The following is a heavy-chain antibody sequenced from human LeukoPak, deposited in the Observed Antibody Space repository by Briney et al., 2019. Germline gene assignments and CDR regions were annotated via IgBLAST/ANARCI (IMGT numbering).Heavy chain of an antibody. V-gene: IGHV3-48*03. J-gene: IGHJ6*02. D-gene: IGHD2/OR15-2a*01. CDR1: GFTFSSYE. CDR3: ARIGTTTRGPAGLDV. CDR2: IASGGGANR. Sequence: GGSLRLSCAASGFTFSSYEMNWVRQTPGKGLEWVSYIASGGGANRFYSESVKGRFTISRDNAKNSLYLHMNSLRAEDTGVYYCARIGTTTRGPAGLDVWSQGTTVTVSS.